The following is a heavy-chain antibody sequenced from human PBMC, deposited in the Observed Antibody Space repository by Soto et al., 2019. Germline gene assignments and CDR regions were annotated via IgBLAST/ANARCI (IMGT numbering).Heavy chain of an antibody. D-gene: IGHD3-3*01. CDR2: KYYIGRT. J-gene: IGHJ5*02. Sequence: QLQLQESGPGLVKPSETLSLTCTVSGGSISVNDYYWGWFRQTPGKGLEWIGNKYYIGRTYYNPSLKSRLSMSVDTSKRQFSLTLNSVTAADTSVYYCARLPRYDFWTWGQGILVTVSS. CDR3: ARLPRYDFWT. V-gene: IGHV4-39*01. CDR1: GGSISVNDYY.